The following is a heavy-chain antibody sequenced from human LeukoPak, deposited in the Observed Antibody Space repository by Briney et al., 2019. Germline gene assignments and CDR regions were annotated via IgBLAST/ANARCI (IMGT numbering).Heavy chain of an antibody. CDR2: IYHSGST. J-gene: IGHJ4*02. CDR1: GGSISSSGYY. CDR3: ARGGVITDLDY. Sequence: SETLSLTCTVSGGSISSSGYYWGWIRQPPGKGLEWIGEIYHSGSTNYNPSLKSRVTISVDKSKNQFSLKLSSVTAADTAVYYCARGGVITDLDYWGQGTLVTVSS. V-gene: IGHV4-39*07. D-gene: IGHD3-3*01.